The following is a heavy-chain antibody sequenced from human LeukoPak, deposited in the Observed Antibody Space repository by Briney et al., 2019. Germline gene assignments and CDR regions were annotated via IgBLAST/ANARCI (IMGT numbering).Heavy chain of an antibody. J-gene: IGHJ5*02. V-gene: IGHV3-15*01. Sequence: PGGSLRLSCSASGFTFSNAWMSWVRQAPGKGLEWVGRIKRKTDGGTTDYAAPVKGRFTISRDDSKNTLYLQMNSLKTEDTAVYYCTTALLWFGESSSWGQGTLVTVSS. CDR3: TTALLWFGESSS. CDR2: IKRKTDGGTT. CDR1: GFTFSNAW. D-gene: IGHD3-10*01.